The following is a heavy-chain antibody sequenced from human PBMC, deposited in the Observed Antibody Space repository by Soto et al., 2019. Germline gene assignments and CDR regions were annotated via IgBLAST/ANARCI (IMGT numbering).Heavy chain of an antibody. J-gene: IGHJ6*02. V-gene: IGHV3-33*01. CDR1: GFTFSSYG. Sequence: QVQLVESGGGVVQPGRSLRLSCAASGFTFSSYGMHWVRQAPGKGLEWVAIIWYDGSNKYYADSVKGRFTISRDNSKNTRYLQMNSLRAEDTAVYYCASEYCSGRSCYYYGMDVWGQGTTVTVSS. CDR2: IWYDGSNK. CDR3: ASEYCSGRSCYYYGMDV. D-gene: IGHD2-15*01.